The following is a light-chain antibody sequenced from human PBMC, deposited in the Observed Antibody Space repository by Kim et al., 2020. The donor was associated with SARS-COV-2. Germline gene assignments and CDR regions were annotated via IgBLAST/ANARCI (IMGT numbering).Light chain of an antibody. Sequence: DIQMTQSPSSLSASVGDRVTITCQASQDISKSLNWYQQKPGKAPKLLIYDASKLETGVPSRFSGSGSGTDFTFTISSVQSEDIATFYCQQSENLPFTFGGGTKVDIK. CDR3: QQSENLPFT. J-gene: IGKJ4*01. CDR1: QDISKS. CDR2: DAS. V-gene: IGKV1-33*01.